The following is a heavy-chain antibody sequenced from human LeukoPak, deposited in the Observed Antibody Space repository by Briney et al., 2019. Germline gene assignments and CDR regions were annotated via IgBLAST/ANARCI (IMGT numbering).Heavy chain of an antibody. J-gene: IGHJ4*02. CDR3: ANGERTVTTGFDY. CDR1: GFTFSSYA. Sequence: GGSLRLSCAASGFTFSSYAMSWVRQAPGKGLEWVSAISGSGGSTYYADSVTGRFTISRDNSKNTLYLQMNSLRAEDTAVYYCANGERTVTTGFDYWGQGTLVTVSS. D-gene: IGHD4-17*01. V-gene: IGHV3-23*01. CDR2: ISGSGGST.